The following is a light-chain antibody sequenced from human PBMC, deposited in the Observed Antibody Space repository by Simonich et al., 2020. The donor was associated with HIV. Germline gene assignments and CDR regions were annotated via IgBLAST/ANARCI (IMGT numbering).Light chain of an antibody. J-gene: IGKJ2*01. V-gene: IGKV3D-15*01. CDR2: DSS. Sequence: EIVLTQYPATLSLSPGERATLSCRASQSVRGNLAWYHQKPGPAPRLLIYDSSTRATGIPARFSGSGSGTDFTLTISSLQAEDVAVYYCQQYYTTPMYTFGQGTKLEIK. CDR3: QQYYTTPMYT. CDR1: QSVRGN.